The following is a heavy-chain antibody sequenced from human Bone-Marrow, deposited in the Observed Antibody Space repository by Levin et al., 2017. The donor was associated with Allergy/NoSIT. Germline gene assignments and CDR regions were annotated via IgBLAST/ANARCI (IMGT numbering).Heavy chain of an antibody. CDR1: GYSFASSW. CDR2: IYPLDSDI. V-gene: IGHV5-51*01. J-gene: IGHJ4*02. CDR3: ARGGDVSPTTYFDY. Sequence: GESLKISCQGSGYSFASSWIGWVRQMPGKGLEWMAIIYPLDSDIRYSPSFQGQVTISADTSISTAYLHWSVLKASDTAVYFCARGGDVSPTTYFDYWSQGTLVTVSS. D-gene: IGHD2-8*02.